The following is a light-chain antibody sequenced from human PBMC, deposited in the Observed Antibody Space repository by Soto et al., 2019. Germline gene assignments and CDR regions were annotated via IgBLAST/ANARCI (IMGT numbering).Light chain of an antibody. V-gene: IGKV2D-29*01. CDR2: AVS. J-gene: IGKJ5*01. Sequence: DIVMTQTPLSSAVTLGQPSSISCRSSQSLLHSDGNTYLYWYLQKPGQPPQLLIYAVSNRFSGVPDRFSGSGSGTDFTLKISRVEAEDVGVYYCQQRDSWPITFGQGTRLEIK. CDR3: QQRDSWPIT. CDR1: QSLLHSDGNTY.